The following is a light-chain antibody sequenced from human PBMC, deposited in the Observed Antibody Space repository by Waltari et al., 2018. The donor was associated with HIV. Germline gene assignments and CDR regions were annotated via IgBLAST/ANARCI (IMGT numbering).Light chain of an antibody. Sequence: QSALTQPASVSGSPGQSITISCTGTGSDVGGYNYVSWYQQRPGAAPKLLIYEVRNRPSGISSRFSGSKSGNTASLTISGLQAEDEADYYCSSYTDTTTLGVVFGGGTKRTVL. CDR1: GSDVGGYNY. V-gene: IGLV2-14*01. CDR2: EVR. J-gene: IGLJ2*01. CDR3: SSYTDTTTLGVV.